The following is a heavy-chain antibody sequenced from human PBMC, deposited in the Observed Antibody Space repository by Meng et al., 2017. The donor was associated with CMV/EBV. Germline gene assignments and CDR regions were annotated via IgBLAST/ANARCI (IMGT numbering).Heavy chain of an antibody. J-gene: IGHJ4*02. Sequence: GSLRLSCTVSGGSISSSSYYWGWIRQPPGKGLEWIGSIYYSGSTYYNPSLKSRVTISVDTSKNQFSLKLSSVTAADTAVYYCASIDYWGQGALVTVSS. CDR2: IYYSGST. CDR3: ASIDY. CDR1: GGSISSSSYY. V-gene: IGHV4-39*07.